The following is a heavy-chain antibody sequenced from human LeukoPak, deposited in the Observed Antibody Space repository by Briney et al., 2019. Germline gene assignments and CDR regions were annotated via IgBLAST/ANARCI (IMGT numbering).Heavy chain of an antibody. Sequence: SSVNVSCKASGYTFTSYGISWVRQAPGQGLEWMGWISAYNGNTNYAQKLQGRVTMTTDTSTSTAYMELRSLRSDDTAVYYCARDLSYDSSGYTFDYWGQGTLVTVSS. CDR1: GYTFTSYG. CDR3: ARDLSYDSSGYTFDY. V-gene: IGHV1-18*01. J-gene: IGHJ4*02. D-gene: IGHD3-22*01. CDR2: ISAYNGNT.